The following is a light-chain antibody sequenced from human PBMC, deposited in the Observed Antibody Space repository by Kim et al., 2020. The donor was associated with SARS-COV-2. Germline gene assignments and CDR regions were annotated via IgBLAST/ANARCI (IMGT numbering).Light chain of an antibody. CDR1: QTINNW. CDR3: QQYHSYPWT. V-gene: IGKV1-5*03. J-gene: IGKJ1*01. Sequence: DIQMTQSPSTPSASLGDRVTITCRASQTINNWLAWYQQKPGKAPKLLIYRASTVESGVPSRFSGSGSGTEFTLAISSLQPDDSATFYCQQYHSYPWTFGQGTKVEIK. CDR2: RAS.